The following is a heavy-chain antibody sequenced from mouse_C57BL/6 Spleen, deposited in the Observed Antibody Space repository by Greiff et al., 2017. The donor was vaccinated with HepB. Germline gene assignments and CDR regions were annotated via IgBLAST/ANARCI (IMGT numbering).Heavy chain of an antibody. CDR3: ARGYYGSSAMDY. Sequence: VQLQQSGPELVKPGASVKISCKASGYTFTDYYMNWVKQSHGKSLEWIGDINPNNGGTSYNQKFKGKATLTVDKSSSTAYMELRSLTSEDSAVDYCARGYYGSSAMDYWGQGTSVTVSS. CDR1: GYTFTDYY. V-gene: IGHV1-26*01. J-gene: IGHJ4*01. CDR2: INPNNGGT. D-gene: IGHD1-1*01.